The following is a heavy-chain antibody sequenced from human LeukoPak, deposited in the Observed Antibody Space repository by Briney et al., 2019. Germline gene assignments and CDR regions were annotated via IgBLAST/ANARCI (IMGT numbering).Heavy chain of an antibody. D-gene: IGHD6-19*01. CDR1: GFTFSSYA. V-gene: IGHV3-23*01. CDR3: AKSASSGQPYYFDY. Sequence: GGSLRLSCAASGFTFSSYAMTWVRQAPGKGLQWVSAVSGSGAHTYYADSVKGRFTISRDNSKSTLYLQMNSLRAEDTAVYYCAKSASSGQPYYFDYWGQGTLVTVSS. J-gene: IGHJ4*02. CDR2: VSGSGAHT.